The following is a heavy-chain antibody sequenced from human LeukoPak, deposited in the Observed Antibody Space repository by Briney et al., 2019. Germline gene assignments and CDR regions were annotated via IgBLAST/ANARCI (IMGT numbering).Heavy chain of an antibody. V-gene: IGHV3-30*02. CDR2: IRYDGSNK. Sequence: PGGSLRLSCAASGFTFSSYGMHWVRQAPGKGLEWVAFIRYDGSNKYYADSVKGRFTISRDNSKNTLYLQMNSLRAEDTAVYYCAKGGRYYDILTGYYTEDYWGQGTLVTVSS. J-gene: IGHJ4*02. CDR3: AKGGRYYDILTGYYTEDY. CDR1: GFTFSSYG. D-gene: IGHD3-9*01.